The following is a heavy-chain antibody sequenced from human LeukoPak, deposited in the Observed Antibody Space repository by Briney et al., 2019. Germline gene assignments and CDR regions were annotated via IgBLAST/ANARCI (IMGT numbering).Heavy chain of an antibody. D-gene: IGHD7-27*01. CDR1: GFTFTDFG. J-gene: IGHJ3*02. CDR2: IYSGGST. Sequence: PGGSLRLACAASGFTFTDFGVQSVRQAPGKGLEWVSGIYSGGSTYYADSVKGRFTISKDNSKNTLYLQMNSLRADATAVYYCARATNWVYAFDIWGQGTMVTVPS. CDR3: ARATNWVYAFDI. V-gene: IGHV3-53*01.